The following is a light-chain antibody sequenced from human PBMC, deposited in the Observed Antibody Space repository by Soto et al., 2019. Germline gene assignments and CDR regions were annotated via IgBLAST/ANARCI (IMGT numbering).Light chain of an antibody. CDR2: EDI. J-gene: IGLJ2*01. CDR3: CSYAGSRTLI. V-gene: IGLV2-23*01. CDR1: SSDVGGYDL. Sequence: QSVLTQPASVSGSPGQSITISCTGTSSDVGGYDLVSWYQQYPGKAPTLLIYEDIKRPSGVSIRFSGSKSGNTASLTISGLQAEDEADYHCCSYAGSRTLIFGGGTKLTVL.